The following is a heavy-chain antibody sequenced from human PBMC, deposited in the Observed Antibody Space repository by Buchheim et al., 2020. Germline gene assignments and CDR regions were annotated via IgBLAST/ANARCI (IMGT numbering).Heavy chain of an antibody. D-gene: IGHD2-2*01. CDR2: ISGSGDST. J-gene: IGHJ5*02. Sequence: EVQLLESGGGLVQPGGSLRLSCAASGFTFSSYAMSWVRQAPGKGLECVSVISGSGDSTFYADSVKGRFTISRDNSKNTLYLQMDSLRAEDTAVYYCAKGGYCSSTSCRRRWFDPWGQGTL. CDR3: AKGGYCSSTSCRRRWFDP. V-gene: IGHV3-23*01. CDR1: GFTFSSYA.